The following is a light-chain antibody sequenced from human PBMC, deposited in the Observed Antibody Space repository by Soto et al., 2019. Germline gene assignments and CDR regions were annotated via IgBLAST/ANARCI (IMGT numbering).Light chain of an antibody. V-gene: IGKV1-39*01. CDR3: QQSYSTPYT. CDR1: QSISSY. J-gene: IGKJ2*01. Sequence: DIQMTQSPSSPSASVGDRVTITCRASQSISSYLNWYQQKPGKAPKLLIYAASSLQSGVPSRFSGSGSGTDFTLTISSLQPEDFATYYCQQSYSTPYTFGQGTKV. CDR2: AAS.